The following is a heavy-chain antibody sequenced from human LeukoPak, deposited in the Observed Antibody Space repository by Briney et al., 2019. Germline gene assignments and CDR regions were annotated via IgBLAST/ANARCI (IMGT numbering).Heavy chain of an antibody. CDR1: GFTFSSYS. J-gene: IGHJ6*02. D-gene: IGHD6-19*01. CDR2: ISSSSSYI. CDR3: AKDLLGSSAPRYYYYYGMDV. Sequence: GGSLRLSCAASGFTFSSYSMNWVRQAPGKGLEWVSSISSSSSYIYYADSVKGRFTISRDNSKNTLYLQMNSLRAEDTAVYYCAKDLLGSSAPRYYYYYGMDVWGQGTTVTVSS. V-gene: IGHV3-21*04.